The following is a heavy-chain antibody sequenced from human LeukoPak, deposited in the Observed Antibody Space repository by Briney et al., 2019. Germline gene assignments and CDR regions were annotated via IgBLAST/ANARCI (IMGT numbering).Heavy chain of an antibody. Sequence: PSETLFLTCTVSGGSISSHYWSWIRQPPGKGLEWIGYIYYSGSTNYNPSLKSRVTISVDTSKNQFSLKLSSVAAADTAVYYCARAGRQQQLGLDYWGQGTLVTVSS. CDR1: GGSISSHY. V-gene: IGHV4-59*11. D-gene: IGHD6-13*01. CDR3: ARAGRQQQLGLDY. J-gene: IGHJ4*02. CDR2: IYYSGST.